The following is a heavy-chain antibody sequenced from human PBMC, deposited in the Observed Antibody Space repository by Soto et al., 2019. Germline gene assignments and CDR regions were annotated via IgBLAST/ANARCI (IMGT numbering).Heavy chain of an antibody. CDR1: GGSISSYY. V-gene: IGHV4-59*08. Sequence: PSETLSLTCTLSGGSISSYYWSWIRQPPGKGVEWIGYIYYSGSTNYNPSLKSRVTISVDTSNNQFSLTLTSVTAADMAVYYCARHSVTYYDFDYWGQGTLVTVSS. D-gene: IGHD1-26*01. CDR3: ARHSVTYYDFDY. J-gene: IGHJ4*02. CDR2: IYYSGST.